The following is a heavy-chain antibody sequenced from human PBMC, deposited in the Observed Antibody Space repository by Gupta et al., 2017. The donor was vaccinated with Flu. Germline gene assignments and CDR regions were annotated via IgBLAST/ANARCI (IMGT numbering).Heavy chain of an antibody. J-gene: IGHJ4*02. D-gene: IGHD5-18*01. CDR2: IYPGDSDT. CDR3: ARPGSGYSYGYDDY. V-gene: IGHV5-51*01. Sequence: QMPGKGLEWMGIIYPGDSDTRYSPSFQGQVTISADKSISTAYLQWSSLKASDTATYYCARPGSGYSYGYDDYWGQGTLVTVSS.